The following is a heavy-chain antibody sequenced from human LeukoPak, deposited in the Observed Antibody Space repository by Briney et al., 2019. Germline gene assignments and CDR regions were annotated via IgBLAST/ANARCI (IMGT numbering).Heavy chain of an antibody. D-gene: IGHD6-13*01. CDR1: GFTFSSYA. CDR2: ISGSGGST. V-gene: IGHV3-23*01. CDR3: AKNGNGGQLVLSPYYFDY. Sequence: GGSLRLSCAASGFTFSSYAMSWVRQAPGNGLEWVSAISGSGGSTYYADSVKGRFTISRDNSKNTLYLQMNSLRAEDTAVYYCAKNGNGGQLVLSPYYFDYWGQGTLVTVSS. J-gene: IGHJ4*02.